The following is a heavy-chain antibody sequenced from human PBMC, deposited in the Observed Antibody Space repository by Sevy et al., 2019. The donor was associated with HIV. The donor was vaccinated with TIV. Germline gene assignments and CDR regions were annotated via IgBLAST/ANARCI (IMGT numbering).Heavy chain of an antibody. D-gene: IGHD2-2*01. CDR2: ISAGGTTT. CDR3: AKRYCSTITCYDDDFWNPYYFYGLDV. CDR1: GFIFSNYP. V-gene: IGHV3-23*01. J-gene: IGHJ6*02. Sequence: GGSLRLSCPASGFIFSNYPMSWVRHSPGKGLEWVSDISAGGTTTYYADSVEGRFTISRDNSKNTVSLQMNSLGAEDTAIYYCAKRYCSTITCYDDDFWNPYYFYGLDVWGQGISVTVSS.